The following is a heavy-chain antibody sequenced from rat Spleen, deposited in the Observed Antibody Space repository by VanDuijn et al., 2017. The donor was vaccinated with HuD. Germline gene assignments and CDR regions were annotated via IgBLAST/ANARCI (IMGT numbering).Heavy chain of an antibody. J-gene: IGHJ2*01. CDR1: GFTFSDYG. CDR3: ARRHYGYTDYFDY. V-gene: IGHV5-29*01. D-gene: IGHD1-9*01. Sequence: EVQLVESGGGLVQPGRSLKLSCAASGFTFSDYGVAWVRQAPTKGLEWVASISSDGGRNFYRDSVKGRFTISRDNAKSTRSLQMDSLRSEDTATYYCARRHYGYTDYFDYWGQGVMVTVSS. CDR2: ISSDGGRN.